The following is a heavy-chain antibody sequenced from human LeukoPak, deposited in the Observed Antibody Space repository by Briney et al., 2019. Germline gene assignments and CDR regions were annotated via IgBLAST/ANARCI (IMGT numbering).Heavy chain of an antibody. J-gene: IGHJ4*02. CDR3: TTPNQDYGDYHRFDY. Sequence: GGSLRLSCAASGFTFSNAWMSWVRQAPGKGLEWVGRIKSKTDGGTTDYAAPVKGRFTISRDDSKNTLYLQMNSLKTEDTAVYYCTTPNQDYGDYHRFDYWGQGTLVTVSS. CDR2: IKSKTDGGTT. CDR1: GFTFSNAW. V-gene: IGHV3-15*01. D-gene: IGHD4-17*01.